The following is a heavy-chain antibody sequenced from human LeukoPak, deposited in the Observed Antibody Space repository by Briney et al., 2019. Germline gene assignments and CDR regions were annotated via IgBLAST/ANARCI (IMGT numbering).Heavy chain of an antibody. Sequence: GGSLRLSCAASGFTFSSYGMSWVRQAPGKGLEWVSAISGSGGSTYYADSVKGRFTISRDNSKNTLYLQMNSLRAEDTAVYYCAKVLGVAATSYYFDYWGQGTLVTVSS. V-gene: IGHV3-23*01. CDR2: ISGSGGST. CDR1: GFTFSSYG. CDR3: AKVLGVAATSYYFDY. D-gene: IGHD2-15*01. J-gene: IGHJ4*02.